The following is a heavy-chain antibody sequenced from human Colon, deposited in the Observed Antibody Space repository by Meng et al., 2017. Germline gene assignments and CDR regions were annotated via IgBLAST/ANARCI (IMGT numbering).Heavy chain of an antibody. CDR2: ISAYNGNT. D-gene: IGHD2-2*01. CDR1: GYTFTNYG. V-gene: IGHV1-18*01. CDR3: ARTGCSSSSCYDY. J-gene: IGHJ4*02. Sequence: QGELVESGGEVKKPGASVKVSCKASGYTFTNYGITWVRQAPGQGLEWMGWISAYNGNTNYAQTLQGRVTMTTDTSTSTAYMELGSLRSDDTAVYYCARTGCSSSSCYDYWGQGTLVTVSS.